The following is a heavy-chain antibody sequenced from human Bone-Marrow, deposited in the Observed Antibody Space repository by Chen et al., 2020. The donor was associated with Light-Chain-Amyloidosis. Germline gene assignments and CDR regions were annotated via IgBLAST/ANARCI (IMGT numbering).Heavy chain of an antibody. Sequence: EQSGPEVKKPGESLKISCKGSGYTFPNYWIGWVRQMPGKGLEWMGVIYPDDSDARYSPSFEGQVTISADKSITTAYLQWRSLKASDTAMYYCASRRDGYNFDYWGQGTLVTVSS. CDR3: ASRRDGYNFDY. D-gene: IGHD5-12*01. CDR1: GYTFPNYW. CDR2: IYPDDSDA. V-gene: IGHV5-51*01. J-gene: IGHJ4*02.